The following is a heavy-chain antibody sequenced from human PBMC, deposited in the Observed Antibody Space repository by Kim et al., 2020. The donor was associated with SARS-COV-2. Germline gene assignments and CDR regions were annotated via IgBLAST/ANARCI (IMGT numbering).Heavy chain of an antibody. D-gene: IGHD2-15*01. CDR3: ARDGIVVVATTLDY. V-gene: IGHV1-18*01. J-gene: IGHJ4*02. Sequence: AQKLQGRVNMTTDTSTSTAYMEMRSLRSDDTAVYYCARDGIVVVATTLDYWGQGTLVTVSS.